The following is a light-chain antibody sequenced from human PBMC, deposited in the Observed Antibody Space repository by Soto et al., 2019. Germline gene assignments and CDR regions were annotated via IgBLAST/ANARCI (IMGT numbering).Light chain of an antibody. J-gene: IGLJ1*01. Sequence: CTGTSSDVGGYNYVSWYQHHPGKAPKVIIYEVSKRPSGVPDRFSGSKSGSTASLTVSGLQAEDEADYYCSSYAGRNSYVFGTGTKLTVL. CDR1: SSDVGGYNY. V-gene: IGLV2-8*01. CDR3: SSYAGRNSYV. CDR2: EVS.